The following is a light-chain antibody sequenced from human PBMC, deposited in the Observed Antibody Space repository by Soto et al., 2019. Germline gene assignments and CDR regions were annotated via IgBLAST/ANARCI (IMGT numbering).Light chain of an antibody. CDR2: GAS. CDR3: QQLNSYTWT. Sequence: IQLTQSPSSLSAPVGDRVTITCRASQGIRNYLGWYQQKTGKDPKLLIYGASTLQSGVPSRFSGGGSGTDFTLTISNLQTADSASYDCQQLNSYTWTVCQVTKGEIK. CDR1: QGIRNY. J-gene: IGKJ1*01. V-gene: IGKV1-9*01.